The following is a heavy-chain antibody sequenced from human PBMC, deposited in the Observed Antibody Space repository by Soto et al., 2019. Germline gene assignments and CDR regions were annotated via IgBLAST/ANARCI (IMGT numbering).Heavy chain of an antibody. J-gene: IGHJ5*02. CDR1: GFTFTSCA. D-gene: IGHD3-9*01. CDR3: AAGSGFDILTGYYQGFDP. Sequence: ASVELSCKASGFTFTSCAGRWVRQARGQRLEWIGWIVVGSGNTNYAQKFQERVTITRDMSTSTAYMELSSLRSEDTAVYYCAAGSGFDILTGYYQGFDPWGQGTLVTVSS. CDR2: IVVGSGNT. V-gene: IGHV1-58*01.